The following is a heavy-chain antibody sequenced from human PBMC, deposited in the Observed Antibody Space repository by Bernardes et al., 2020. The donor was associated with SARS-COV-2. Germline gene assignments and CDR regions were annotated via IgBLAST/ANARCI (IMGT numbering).Heavy chain of an antibody. CDR1: GFTFSSYG. CDR3: AKDRFGYCSSTTCHKEGYFDY. Sequence: SLRLSCAASGFTFSSYGMHWVRQAPGKGLEWVAVISYDGSNKYYAGSVKGRFTISRDNSKNTLYLQMNSLGADDTAVYYCAKDRFGYCSSTTCHKEGYFDYWGQGTLVTVSS. D-gene: IGHD2-2*03. J-gene: IGHJ4*02. V-gene: IGHV3-30*18. CDR2: ISYDGSNK.